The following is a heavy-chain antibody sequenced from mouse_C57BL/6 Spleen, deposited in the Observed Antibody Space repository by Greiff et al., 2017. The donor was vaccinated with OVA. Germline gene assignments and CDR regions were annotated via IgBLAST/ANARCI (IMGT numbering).Heavy chain of an antibody. D-gene: IGHD2-2*01. CDR1: ESEFPSHD. CDR3: ARHGYGYDGFAY. V-gene: IGHV5-2*01. Sequence: EVMLVESGGGLVQPGESLKLSCESNESEFPSHDMSWVRKTPSQRLDLVAAVNSDGGGSYYPETMGRRFIISRCNTKTTLYLQMSSLRSEDTALYDCARHGYGYDGFAYWGQGTLVTVSA. CDR2: VNSDGGGS. J-gene: IGHJ3*01.